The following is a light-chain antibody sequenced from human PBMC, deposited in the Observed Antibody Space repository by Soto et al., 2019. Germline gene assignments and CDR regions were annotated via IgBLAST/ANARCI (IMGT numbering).Light chain of an antibody. CDR3: SSYTSSRTHVI. Sequence: QSALTQPASVSGSPGQSITISCTGTSSDVGGYNYVSWYQQHPGKVPKLMIYEVSNRPSGVSNRFSGSKSGNTASLTISGLQAEDEADYYCSSYTSSRTHVIFGGGTKLTVL. V-gene: IGLV2-14*01. CDR2: EVS. J-gene: IGLJ2*01. CDR1: SSDVGGYNY.